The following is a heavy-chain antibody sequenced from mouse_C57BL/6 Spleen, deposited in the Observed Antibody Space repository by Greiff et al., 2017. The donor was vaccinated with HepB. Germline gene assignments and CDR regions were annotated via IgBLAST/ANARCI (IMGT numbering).Heavy chain of an antibody. V-gene: IGHV1-81*01. CDR1: GYTFTSYG. Sequence: VQLQQSGAELARPGASVKLSCKASGYTFTSYGISWVKQRTGQGLEWIGEIYPRSGNTYYNEKFKGKATLTADKSSSTAYMELRSLTSEDSAVSFCARDSSGPWGQGTTLTVSS. CDR3: ARDSSGP. D-gene: IGHD3-2*02. CDR2: IYPRSGNT. J-gene: IGHJ2*01.